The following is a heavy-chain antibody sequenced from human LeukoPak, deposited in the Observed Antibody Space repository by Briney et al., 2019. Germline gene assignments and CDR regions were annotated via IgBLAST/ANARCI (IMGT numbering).Heavy chain of an antibody. J-gene: IGHJ4*02. CDR1: GFSFSSYA. Sequence: GGSLRLSCAASGFSFSSYAMHWVRQAPGKGLEWVAVISYDGRNEYYADSVKGRFTISRDISKNTLYLQMNSLRAEDTAVYYCAKERIAAAGNFDYWGQGTLVTVSS. CDR2: ISYDGRNE. D-gene: IGHD6-13*01. CDR3: AKERIAAAGNFDY. V-gene: IGHV3-30-3*01.